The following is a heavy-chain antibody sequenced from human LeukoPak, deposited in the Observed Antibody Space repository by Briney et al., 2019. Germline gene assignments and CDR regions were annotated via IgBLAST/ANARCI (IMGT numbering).Heavy chain of an antibody. D-gene: IGHD3-22*01. Sequence: SETLSLTCTVPGGSIGNYYWSWIRQPPGKGLEWISYIYYDGSTNYNPSLKSRVSISVDMSKNQFSLKLSSVTAADTAVYYCARDGYFDSSGYYMSEYYQHWGQGTLVTVSS. CDR3: ARDGYFDSSGYYMSEYYQH. J-gene: IGHJ1*01. V-gene: IGHV4-59*01. CDR2: IYYDGST. CDR1: GGSIGNYY.